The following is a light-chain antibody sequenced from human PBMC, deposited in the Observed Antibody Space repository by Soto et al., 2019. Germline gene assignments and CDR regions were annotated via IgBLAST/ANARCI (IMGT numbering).Light chain of an antibody. CDR1: SSDVGGYNF. CDR2: EVS. V-gene: IGLV2-14*01. J-gene: IGLJ1*01. Sequence: QSALNQPRSVSGSPGQPVTISCTGTSSDVGGYNFVSWYQQHPGKAPQVMIYEVSNRPSGVSSRFSGSKSGNTASLTISGLQAEDEADYYCISYTGSSTSYVFGSGTKVTVL. CDR3: ISYTGSSTSYV.